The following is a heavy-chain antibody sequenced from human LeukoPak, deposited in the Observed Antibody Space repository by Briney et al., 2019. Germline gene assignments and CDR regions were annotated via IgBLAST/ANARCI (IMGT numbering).Heavy chain of an antibody. V-gene: IGHV3-15*01. Sequence: GGSLRLSCAASGFTFSNAWMSWVRQAPGKGLEWVGRIKSKTDGGTTDYAAPVKGRFTISRDDSKNTLYLQMNSLKTEDTAVYYCTTDPVSRYFDWLPYHDYWGQGTLVTVSS. J-gene: IGHJ4*02. CDR3: TTDPVSRYFDWLPYHDY. CDR2: IKSKTDGGTT. D-gene: IGHD3-9*01. CDR1: GFTFSNAW.